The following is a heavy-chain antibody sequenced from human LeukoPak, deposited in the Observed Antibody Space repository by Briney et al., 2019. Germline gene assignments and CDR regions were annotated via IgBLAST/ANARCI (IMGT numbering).Heavy chain of an antibody. D-gene: IGHD2-21*01. J-gene: IGHJ4*02. Sequence: PSETLSLTCTVSAGSISNYYWSWLRPPPGKGLVWIGNIFYSESTNYNPSLKSRVTISVDTSKNQFSLKLSSVTAADTAVYYCARHVVASSPLAYWGQGTLVTVSS. CDR2: IFYSEST. CDR3: ARHVVASSPLAY. V-gene: IGHV4-59*01. CDR1: AGSISNYY.